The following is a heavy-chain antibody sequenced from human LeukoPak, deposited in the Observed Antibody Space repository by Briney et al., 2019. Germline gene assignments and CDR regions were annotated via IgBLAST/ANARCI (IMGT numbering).Heavy chain of an antibody. CDR3: AKDYCGGLDY. CDR1: GFTFDDYA. D-gene: IGHD2-21*02. Sequence: GRSLRLSCAASGFTFDDYAMHWARQAPGKGLEWVSGISWNSGSIGYADSVKGRFTISRDNAKNSLYLQMNSLRAEDMALYYCAKDYCGGLDYWGQGTLVTVSS. J-gene: IGHJ4*02. CDR2: ISWNSGSI. V-gene: IGHV3-9*03.